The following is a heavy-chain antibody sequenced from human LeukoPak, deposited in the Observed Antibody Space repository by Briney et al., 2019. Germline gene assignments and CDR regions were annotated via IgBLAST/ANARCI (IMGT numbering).Heavy chain of an antibody. CDR2: IKLDGSEK. CDR1: GFSFSNYW. D-gene: IGHD2-8*01. CDR3: ARGSTYAIY. Sequence: GGSLRLSCAASGFSFSNYWMSWVRQAPGKGLEWVANIKLDGSEKNYLDSVKGRFTISRDNVKNSLFLQMNSLKVEDTAVYFCARGSTYAIYWGQGSQVTVSS. J-gene: IGHJ4*02. V-gene: IGHV3-7*01.